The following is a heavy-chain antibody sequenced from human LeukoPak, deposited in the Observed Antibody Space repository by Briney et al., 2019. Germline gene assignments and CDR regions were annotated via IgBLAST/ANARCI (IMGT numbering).Heavy chain of an antibody. CDR3: ARVGAAAGPYYLDY. Sequence: GASVKVSCKASGYTFTSYAMHWVRQAPGQRLEWMGWINAGNGNTKYSQKFQGRVPITRDTSASTAYMELSSLRSEDTTVYYCARVGAAAGPYYLDYWGQGTLVTVSS. V-gene: IGHV1-3*01. J-gene: IGHJ4*02. CDR2: INAGNGNT. CDR1: GYTFTSYA. D-gene: IGHD6-13*01.